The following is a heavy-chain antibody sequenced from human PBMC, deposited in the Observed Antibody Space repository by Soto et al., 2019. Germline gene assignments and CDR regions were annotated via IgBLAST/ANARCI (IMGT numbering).Heavy chain of an antibody. CDR1: GGSFSGYY. V-gene: IGHV4-34*01. CDR3: ARGRRPLTGTFDY. D-gene: IGHD1-20*01. CDR2: INHSGST. Sequence: SETLSLTCAVYGGSFSGYYWSWIRQPPGKGLEWIGEINHSGSTNYNPSLKSRVTISVDTSKNQFSLKLSSVTAADTAVYYCARGRRPLTGTFDYWGQGTLVTVSS. J-gene: IGHJ4*02.